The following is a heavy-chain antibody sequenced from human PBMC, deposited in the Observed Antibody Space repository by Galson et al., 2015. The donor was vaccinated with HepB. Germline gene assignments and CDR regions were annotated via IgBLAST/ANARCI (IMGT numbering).Heavy chain of an antibody. Sequence: SVKVSCKASGGTFSHYAISWVRQAPGQGLEWMGGIVPTLGTANYAQRFQGRVTITADESTSTAYMELSRLTSEDTAFYYCARPRFCSGGNCYNNFDYWGQGTLVTVSS. CDR2: IVPTLGTA. CDR1: GGTFSHYA. CDR3: ARPRFCSGGNCYNNFDY. V-gene: IGHV1-69*13. D-gene: IGHD2-15*01. J-gene: IGHJ4*02.